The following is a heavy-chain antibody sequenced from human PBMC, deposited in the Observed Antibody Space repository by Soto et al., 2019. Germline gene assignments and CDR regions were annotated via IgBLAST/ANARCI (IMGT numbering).Heavy chain of an antibody. Sequence: QGQLVQSGAEMKTPGASVEVSCKASGYRFVDYYIHWVRQAPGQGLEWMGIINPRGGDSRYAQKCQGRVTVTMDTSTSTVYMDLRSLTSEDTAVYYCARVHCGGDCRPGEWFYYYGMDVWGQGTTVTVSS. CDR1: GYRFVDYY. V-gene: IGHV1-46*01. J-gene: IGHJ6*02. CDR2: INPRGGDS. D-gene: IGHD2-21*02. CDR3: ARVHCGGDCRPGEWFYYYGMDV.